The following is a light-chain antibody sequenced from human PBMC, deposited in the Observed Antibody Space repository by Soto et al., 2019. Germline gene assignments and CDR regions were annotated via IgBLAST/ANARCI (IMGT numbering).Light chain of an antibody. J-gene: IGKJ1*01. Sequence: EIVLTQSPATLSVSPGERAALSCRASQSVSNNLAWYQQKPGQPPRLLIFGASTRATGIPARFSGSGSGTDFSLTISSLEPGDLAVYYCQQYGSSPRTFGQGTKVEIK. CDR2: GAS. CDR1: QSVSNN. CDR3: QQYGSSPRT. V-gene: IGKV3-20*01.